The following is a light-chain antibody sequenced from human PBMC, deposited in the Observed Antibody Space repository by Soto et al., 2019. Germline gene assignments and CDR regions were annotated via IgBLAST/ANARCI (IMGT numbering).Light chain of an antibody. CDR3: QQSYSTLFP. J-gene: IGKJ3*01. V-gene: IGKV1-39*01. Sequence: DIQMTQSPSSLSASVGDRVTITCRASQSISSYLNWYQQKPGKAPKLLIYAASSLQSGVPSRFSGSGSGTDFTLTISSLQPEDFATYYCQQSYSTLFPFGPGTKVDI. CDR1: QSISSY. CDR2: AAS.